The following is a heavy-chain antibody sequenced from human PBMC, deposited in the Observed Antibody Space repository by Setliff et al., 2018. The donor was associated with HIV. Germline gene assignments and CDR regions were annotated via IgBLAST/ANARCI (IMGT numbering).Heavy chain of an antibody. V-gene: IGHV4-39*01. D-gene: IGHD4-4*01. CDR3: ATHASTVQDAMDV. CDR1: GGSITRTPYY. CDR2: IHHSGTA. Sequence: PSETLSLTCTVSGGSITRTPYYWGWIRQPPGKGLEWIGSIHHSGTAYDNPSLKSRVTISVDPSKNQILLRLSSVTAADTAVYYCATHASTVQDAMDVWGQGTTVTVSS. J-gene: IGHJ6*02.